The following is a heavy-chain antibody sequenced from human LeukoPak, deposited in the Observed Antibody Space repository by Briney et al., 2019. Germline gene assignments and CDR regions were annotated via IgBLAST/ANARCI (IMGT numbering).Heavy chain of an antibody. V-gene: IGHV4-38-2*01. D-gene: IGHD3-10*01. J-gene: IGHJ4*02. CDR3: ARAGWIITSGIDY. CDR1: GYSISRGYY. Sequence: SETLSLTCGVSGYSISRGYYWAWIRQPPGKGLEWIGTIYHTGSTYYTPSLGSRVTISVDTSKNEFSLNLNSVTAADTAVYYRARAGWIITSGIDYWGQGALVTVSS. CDR2: IYHTGST.